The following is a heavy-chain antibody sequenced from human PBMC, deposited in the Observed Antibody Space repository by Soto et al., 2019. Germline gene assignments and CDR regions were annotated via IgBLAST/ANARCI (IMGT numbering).Heavy chain of an antibody. CDR1: GFTFSKFW. CDR3: ARLLLYSTSGRGWFDP. CDR2: IKHDGSQS. D-gene: IGHD2-15*01. V-gene: IGHV3-7*03. Sequence: VGSLRLSCITSGFTFSKFWMSWVRQAPGKGLEWVANIKHDGSQSYYEDSVKGRFTISRDNAKNSLYPQVNSLRVDDTAVYFCARLLLYSTSGRGWFDPRGQGTLVTVSS. J-gene: IGHJ5*02.